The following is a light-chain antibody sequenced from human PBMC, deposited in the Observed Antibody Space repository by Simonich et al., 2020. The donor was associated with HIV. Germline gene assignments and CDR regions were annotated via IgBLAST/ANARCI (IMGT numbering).Light chain of an antibody. CDR3: QQYYDSPYT. CDR1: QSVLYSSNNKNY. J-gene: IGKJ2*01. Sequence: DIVMTQSPDSLAVSLGERATINCKSSQSVLYSSNNKNYLVWYQQKPGQPPKLLIYWASTRESGVPDRFSGSGSGTDFTLTISSLQAEDVAVYYCQQYYDSPYTFGQGTKLDIK. V-gene: IGKV4-1*01. CDR2: WAS.